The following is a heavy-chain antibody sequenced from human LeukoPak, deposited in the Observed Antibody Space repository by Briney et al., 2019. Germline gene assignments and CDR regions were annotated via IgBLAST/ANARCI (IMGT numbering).Heavy chain of an antibody. D-gene: IGHD6-19*01. CDR1: GGSFSGYY. Sequence: SETLSLTCAVYGGSFSGYYWSWIRQPPGKGLEWIGEINHSGSTNYNPSLKSRVTISVDTSKNQFSLKLSSVTAADTAVYYCARGRGPPISGWYDYWAREPWSPSPQ. CDR2: INHSGST. J-gene: IGHJ4*02. CDR3: ARGRGPPISGWYDY. V-gene: IGHV4-34*01.